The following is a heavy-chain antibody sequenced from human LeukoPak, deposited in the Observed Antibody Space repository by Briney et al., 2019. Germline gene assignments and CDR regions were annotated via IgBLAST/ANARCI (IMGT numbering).Heavy chain of an antibody. CDR3: ARVTGEVTATVDY. CDR2: IYYSGST. D-gene: IGHD2-21*02. CDR1: GGSISSGGYY. J-gene: IGHJ4*02. V-gene: IGHV4-31*03. Sequence: PSETLSLTCTVSGGSISSGGYYWSWIRQHPGKGLEWIGYIYYSGSTYYNPSLKSRVTISVDTSENQFSLKLSSVTAADTAVYYCARVTGEVTATVDYWGQGTLVTVSS.